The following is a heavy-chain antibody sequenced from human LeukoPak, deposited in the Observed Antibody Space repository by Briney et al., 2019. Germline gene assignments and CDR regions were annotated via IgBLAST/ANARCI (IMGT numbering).Heavy chain of an antibody. D-gene: IGHD3-22*01. J-gene: IGHJ6*02. CDR2: INAGNGNT. Sequence: ASVKVSCKASGYTFTSYAMHWVRQAPGQRLEWMGWINAGNGNTKYSQKFQGRVTITRDTSASTAYMELSSLRSEDTAVYYCARAPGAYYYDSGGYYDYYYYGMDVWGQGTTVTVSS. CDR3: ARAPGAYYYDSGGYYDYYYYGMDV. V-gene: IGHV1-3*01. CDR1: GYTFTSYA.